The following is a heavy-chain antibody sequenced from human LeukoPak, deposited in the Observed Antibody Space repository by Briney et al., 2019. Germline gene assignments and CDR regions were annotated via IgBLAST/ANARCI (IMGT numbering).Heavy chain of an antibody. CDR3: ARSDSYYDILTGYYGVYWFDP. CDR2: IYYSGST. V-gene: IGHV4-59*08. D-gene: IGHD3-9*01. Sequence: SETLSLTCTVSGGSISSYYWSWIRQPPGKGLEWIGYIYYSGSTYYNPSLKSRVTISVDTSKNQFSLKLSSVTAADTAVYYCARSDSYYDILTGYYGVYWFDPWGQGTLVTVSS. J-gene: IGHJ5*02. CDR1: GGSISSYY.